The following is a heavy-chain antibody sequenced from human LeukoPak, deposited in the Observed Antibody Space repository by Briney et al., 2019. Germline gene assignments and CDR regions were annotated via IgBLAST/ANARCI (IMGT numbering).Heavy chain of an antibody. CDR2: INHSGST. D-gene: IGHD2-2*01. Sequence: PSETLSLTCAVYGGSFSGYYWSWIRQPPGKGLEWIGEINHSGSTNYNPSLKSRVTISVDTSKNQFSLKLSSVTAADTAVYYCARHYCSSASCYVDYWGQGTLVTVSS. CDR3: ARHYCSSASCYVDY. V-gene: IGHV4-34*01. J-gene: IGHJ4*02. CDR1: GGSFSGYY.